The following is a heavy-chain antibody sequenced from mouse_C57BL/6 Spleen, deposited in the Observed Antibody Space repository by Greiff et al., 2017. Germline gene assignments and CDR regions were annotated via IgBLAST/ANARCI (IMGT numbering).Heavy chain of an antibody. CDR3: VREGLRRGLYAMDY. V-gene: IGHV10-3*01. J-gene: IGHJ4*01. D-gene: IGHD2-4*01. Sequence: DVQLVESGGGLVQPKGSLKLSCAASGFTFNTYAMHWVRQAPGKGLEWVARIRSKSSNYATYYADSVKDRFTISRDDSQSMLYLQMNNLKTEDTAMYYCVREGLRRGLYAMDYWGQGTSVTVSS. CDR1: GFTFNTYA. CDR2: IRSKSSNYAT.